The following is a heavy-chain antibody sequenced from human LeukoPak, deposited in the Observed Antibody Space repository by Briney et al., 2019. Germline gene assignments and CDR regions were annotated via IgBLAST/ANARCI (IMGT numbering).Heavy chain of an antibody. Sequence: GGSLRLSCAASGFIFNSYAMTWVRQAPGKGLEWVSGISATGGSTYYADSVKGRFTISRDNSRNTVDLQMNGLRAEDTAVYYCAKVLAAAGPRPATSWGQGTLVTVSS. CDR1: GFIFNSYA. J-gene: IGHJ4*02. V-gene: IGHV3-23*01. D-gene: IGHD6-13*01. CDR3: AKVLAAAGPRPATS. CDR2: ISATGGST.